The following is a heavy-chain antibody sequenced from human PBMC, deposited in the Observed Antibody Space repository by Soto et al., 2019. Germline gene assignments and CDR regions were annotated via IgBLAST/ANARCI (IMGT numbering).Heavy chain of an antibody. D-gene: IGHD2-2*01. CDR1: GFTFSDNA. Sequence: EVQLLESGGDLVQPGGSLRLSCGASGFTFSDNAMTWVRQAPGKGLEWVSSISDDGDSTYYADSVKGRFTISRDNSKNTLFLQMSRLGAEDTAVYYCAKSLSTAVNYGMDVWGQGTAVTVSS. CDR2: ISDDGDST. J-gene: IGHJ6*02. V-gene: IGHV3-23*01. CDR3: AKSLSTAVNYGMDV.